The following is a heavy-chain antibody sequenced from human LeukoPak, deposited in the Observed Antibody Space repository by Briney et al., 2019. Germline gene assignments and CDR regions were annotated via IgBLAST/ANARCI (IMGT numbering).Heavy chain of an antibody. CDR3: AKDDHDFWSGCYGPFDY. CDR2: ISGSGGST. D-gene: IGHD3-3*01. CDR1: GFTFSSYA. V-gene: IGHV3-23*01. Sequence: GGSLRLSCAASGFTFSSYAMSWVRQAPGKGLEWVSVISGSGGSTYYADSVKGRFTISRDNSKNTLYLQMNSLRAEDTAVYYCAKDDHDFWSGCYGPFDYWGQGTLVTVSS. J-gene: IGHJ4*02.